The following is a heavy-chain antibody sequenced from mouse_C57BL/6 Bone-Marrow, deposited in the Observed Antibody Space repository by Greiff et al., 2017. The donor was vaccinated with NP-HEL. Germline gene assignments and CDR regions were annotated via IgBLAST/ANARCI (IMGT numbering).Heavy chain of an antibody. V-gene: IGHV1-53*01. D-gene: IGHD1-1*01. CDR2: IYPSNGCT. CDR3: ARSVAYYAVDC. CDR1: GYTFTSYW. J-gene: IGHJ4*01. Sequence: QVQLQQPGTELVKPGASVQLSCKASGYTFTSYWMHWVKQRPGQGLEWVGNIYPSNGCTNYNEKFKSKSPLTVDTSSSTAYMQLSSLASEVSAVYYCARSVAYYAVDCWGKGTSVTVSS.